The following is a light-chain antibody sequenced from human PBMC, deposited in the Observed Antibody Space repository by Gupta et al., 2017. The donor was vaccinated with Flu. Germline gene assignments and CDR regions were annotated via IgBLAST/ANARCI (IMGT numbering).Light chain of an antibody. CDR2: DDS. V-gene: IGLV3-21*01. CDR1: TIGVKS. J-gene: IGLJ2*01. Sequence: GMPAVITCDGNTIGVKSVHWYQQKPGQAPVVVICDDSDRPSGVPARFSGSNSANTATLTISGVEAGDEADYYCQVWAGGTDHAVFGGGTKLTVL. CDR3: QVWAGGTDHAV.